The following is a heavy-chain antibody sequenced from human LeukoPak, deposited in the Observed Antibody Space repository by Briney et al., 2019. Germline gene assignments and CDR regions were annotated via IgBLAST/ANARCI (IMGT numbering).Heavy chain of an antibody. CDR3: ARDRDPLVRCDY. D-gene: IGHD3-10*01. V-gene: IGHV3-48*04. CDR2: ISSSGSTR. Sequence: GGSLRLSCATSGFTFSSYWMHWVRHAPGKGLEWVSYISSSGSTRYYADSVKGRFTISRDNAKNSLYLQMNSLRAEDTAVYYCARDRDPLVRCDYWGQGTLVTVSS. CDR1: GFTFSSYW. J-gene: IGHJ4*02.